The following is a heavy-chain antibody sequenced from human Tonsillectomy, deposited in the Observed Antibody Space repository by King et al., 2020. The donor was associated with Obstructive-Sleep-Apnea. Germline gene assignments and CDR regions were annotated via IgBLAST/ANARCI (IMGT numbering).Heavy chain of an antibody. CDR1: GGSISSGGYY. D-gene: IGHD3-3*01. V-gene: IGHV4-31*03. CDR3: AREEWLLHYFDY. J-gene: IGHJ4*02. CDR2: IYYSGST. Sequence: PLQESGPGLVKPSQTLSLTCTVSGGSISSGGYYWSWIRQHPGKGLEWIGYIYYSGSTYYNPSLKSRVTISVDTSKNQFSLKLSSVTAADTAVYYCAREEWLLHYFDYWGQGTLVTVSS.